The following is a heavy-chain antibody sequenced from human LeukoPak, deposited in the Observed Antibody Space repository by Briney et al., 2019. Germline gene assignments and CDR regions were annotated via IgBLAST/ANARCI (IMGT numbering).Heavy chain of an antibody. CDR1: GFTVSSNY. Sequence: PGGSLRLSCAASGFTVSSNYMSWVRQAPGKGLEWVSAISGSGGSTYYADSVKGRFTISRDNSKNTLYLQMNSLRAEDTAVYYCAKDILGVVITHLDYWGQGTLVTVSS. J-gene: IGHJ4*02. CDR2: ISGSGGST. CDR3: AKDILGVVITHLDY. D-gene: IGHD3-22*01. V-gene: IGHV3-23*01.